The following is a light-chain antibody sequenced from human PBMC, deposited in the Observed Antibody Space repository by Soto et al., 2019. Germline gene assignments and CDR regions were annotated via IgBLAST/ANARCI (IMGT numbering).Light chain of an antibody. Sequence: EIVLTQSPGTLSLSPGETATLSCRASRRVGINLAWYQQKPGQAPRLLIYSASTRASGIPDRFSGSGSGTEFTLTISSLQSEDFAFFYCQQYDGWPRTFGQGTKV. J-gene: IGKJ1*01. V-gene: IGKV3-15*01. CDR3: QQYDGWPRT. CDR2: SAS. CDR1: RRVGIN.